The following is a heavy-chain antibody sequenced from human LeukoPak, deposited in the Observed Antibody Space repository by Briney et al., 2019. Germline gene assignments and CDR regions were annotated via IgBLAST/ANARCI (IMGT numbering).Heavy chain of an antibody. CDR1: GVSISSGGYY. D-gene: IGHD3-10*01. V-gene: IGHV4-31*03. CDR3: ARVNYGSATKEDY. J-gene: IGHJ4*02. CDR2: IYYSGSA. Sequence: PSQTLSLTCTVSGVSISSGGYYWSWIRQHPGKGLEWIGYIYYSGSAYYNPSLKSRVTISADTSENQFSLKLSSVTAADTAVYYCARVNYGSATKEDYWGQGTLVTVSS.